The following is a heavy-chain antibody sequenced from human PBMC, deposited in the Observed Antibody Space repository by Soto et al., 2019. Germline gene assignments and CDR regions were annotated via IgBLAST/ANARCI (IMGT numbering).Heavy chain of an antibody. V-gene: IGHV1-3*01. Sequence: ASVRVSCKASGYPFPSSAMHWVRQAPGQGLGWMGWITAGNGNTKYSQKFQGGVTITRDTSASTAYMELRSLRSADTAVYYCASTGYGSGSSYNRTAPYYYYGMDVWGQGTTVTVSS. CDR1: GYPFPSSA. D-gene: IGHD3-10*01. J-gene: IGHJ6*02. CDR2: ITAGNGNT. CDR3: ASTGYGSGSSYNRTAPYYYYGMDV.